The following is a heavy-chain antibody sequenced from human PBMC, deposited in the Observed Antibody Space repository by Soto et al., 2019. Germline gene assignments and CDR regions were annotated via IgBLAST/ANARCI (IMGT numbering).Heavy chain of an antibody. CDR3: ARRGSGDYALDY. CDR1: GFSLSTGGVG. CDR2: IYWDDVK. V-gene: IGHV2-5*02. J-gene: IGHJ4*02. D-gene: IGHD4-17*01. Sequence: QITLKESGPPLVKPTQTLTLTCTLSGFSLSTGGVGVGWIRQSPGKALEWLAVIYWDDVKHYSPSLERRLTITKDTSESEVVLTMTNMDPVDTATYYCARRGSGDYALDYWGQGILVTVSS.